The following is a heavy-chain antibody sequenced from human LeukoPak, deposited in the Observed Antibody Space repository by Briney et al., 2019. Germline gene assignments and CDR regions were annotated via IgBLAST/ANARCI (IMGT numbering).Heavy chain of an antibody. CDR2: IYYSGST. CDR3: ARLSSGNAFDI. D-gene: IGHD1-1*01. V-gene: IGHV4-39*01. J-gene: IGHJ3*02. CDR1: GGSISSSSYY. Sequence: ASETLSLTCTVSGGSISSSSYYWGWIRQPPGKGLEWIGSIYYSGSTYYNPSLKSRVTISVDTSKNQFSLKLSSVTAADTAVYYCARLSSGNAFDIWGQGTMVTVSS.